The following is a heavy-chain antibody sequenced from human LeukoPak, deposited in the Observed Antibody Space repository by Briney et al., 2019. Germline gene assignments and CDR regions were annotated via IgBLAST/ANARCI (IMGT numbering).Heavy chain of an antibody. CDR3: ARRTGYCSSTSCYGRLAFDI. J-gene: IGHJ3*02. CDR1: GYSFTSYW. D-gene: IGHD2-2*01. V-gene: IGHV5-10-1*01. Sequence: GESLKISCKGSGYSFTSYWISWVRQMAGKGLEWMGRIDPSDSYTNYSPSFQGHVTISADKSISTAYLQWSSLKASDTAMYYCARRTGYCSSTSCYGRLAFDIWGQGTMVTVSS. CDR2: IDPSDSYT.